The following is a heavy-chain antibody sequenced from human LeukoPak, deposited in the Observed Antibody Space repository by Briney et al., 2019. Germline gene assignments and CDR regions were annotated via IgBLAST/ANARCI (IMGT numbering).Heavy chain of an antibody. D-gene: IGHD5-18*01. CDR1: GGSFSGYY. CDR3: VRDPAPETASTDAFDI. Sequence: SETLSLTCAVYGGSFSGYYWSWIRQPPGKGLEWIGTIYYSGSTYYNPSLKSRVTISIDTSNNQFSLQLNSVTAADTAVYYCVRDPAPETASTDAFDIWGQGTMVTVSS. CDR2: IYYSGST. J-gene: IGHJ3*02. V-gene: IGHV4-34*01.